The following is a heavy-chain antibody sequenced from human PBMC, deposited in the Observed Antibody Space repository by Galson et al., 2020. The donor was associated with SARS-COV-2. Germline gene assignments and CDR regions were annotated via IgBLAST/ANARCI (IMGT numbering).Heavy chain of an antibody. CDR3: ARDSRDTYCSGGSCYSNGLDY. J-gene: IGHJ4*02. Sequence: ASVKVSCKASGYTFTSYDINWVRQATGQGLEWMGWMNPNSGNTGYAQKFQGRVTMTRNTSISTAYMELSSLRSEDTAVYYCARDSRDTYCSGGSCYSNGLDYWCQGTLVTVSS. D-gene: IGHD2-15*01. CDR1: GYTFTSYD. CDR2: MNPNSGNT. V-gene: IGHV1-8*01.